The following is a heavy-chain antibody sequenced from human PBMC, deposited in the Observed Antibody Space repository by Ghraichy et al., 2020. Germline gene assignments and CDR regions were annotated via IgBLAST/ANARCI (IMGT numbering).Heavy chain of an antibody. Sequence: SETLSLTCTVSGGSISSYYWSWIRQPPGKGLEWIGYIYYSGSTNYNPSLKSRVTISIDTSKNQFSLKESSVTAADTAVYYCARRGDFGDYAGDTFDIWGQGTMVTVSS. CDR1: GGSISSYY. J-gene: IGHJ3*02. V-gene: IGHV4-59*08. CDR3: ARRGDFGDYAGDTFDI. CDR2: IYYSGST. D-gene: IGHD4-17*01.